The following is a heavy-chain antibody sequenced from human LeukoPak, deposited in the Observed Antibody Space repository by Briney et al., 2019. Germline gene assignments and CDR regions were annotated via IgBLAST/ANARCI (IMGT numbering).Heavy chain of an antibody. J-gene: IGHJ3*02. Sequence: ASVKVSRKASGHTFTSYGISWVRQAPGQGLEWMGWISAYNGNTNYAQKLQGRVTMTTDTSTSTAYMELRSLRSDDTAVYYCAVSGPDYYGSGSDRRAFDIWGQGTMVTVSS. CDR1: GHTFTSYG. D-gene: IGHD3-10*01. CDR2: ISAYNGNT. V-gene: IGHV1-18*01. CDR3: AVSGPDYYGSGSDRRAFDI.